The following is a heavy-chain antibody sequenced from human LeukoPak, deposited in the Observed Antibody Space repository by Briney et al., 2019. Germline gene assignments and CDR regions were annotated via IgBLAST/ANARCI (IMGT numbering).Heavy chain of an antibody. D-gene: IGHD1-20*01. Sequence: GGSLRPSCVASGFTFTDYYMSWIRQAPGKGLEWVSYISSTVITTYYAGSVKGRFTISRDNAKNSLYLQMNSLRAEDTAVYYCVRSVYNWNDVDYWGQGTLVTVSS. J-gene: IGHJ4*02. CDR2: ISSTVITT. V-gene: IGHV3-11*01. CDR3: VRSVYNWNDVDY. CDR1: GFTFTDYY.